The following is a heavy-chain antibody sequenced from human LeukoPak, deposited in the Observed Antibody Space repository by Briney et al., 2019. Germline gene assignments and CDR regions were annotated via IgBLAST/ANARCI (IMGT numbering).Heavy chain of an antibody. J-gene: IGHJ5*02. CDR2: IKQDGSEK. Sequence: GGSLRLSCAASGFTFSSYWMSWVRQAPGKGLEWVANIKQDGSEKYYVDSVKGRFTISRDNAKNSLYLQMNSLRAEDTAVYYCARDHSYGSFVRSNWFDPWGQGTLVTVSS. CDR3: ARDHSYGSFVRSNWFDP. CDR1: GFTFSSYW. V-gene: IGHV3-7*01. D-gene: IGHD5-18*01.